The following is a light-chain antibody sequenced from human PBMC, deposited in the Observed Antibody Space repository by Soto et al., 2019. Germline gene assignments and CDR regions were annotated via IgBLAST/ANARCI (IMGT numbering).Light chain of an antibody. Sequence: DIQMTQSPSSLSASVGDRVTITCRASQSISSYLNWYQQKPGKAPKLLIYAASSLQSGVPSRFSGGGSGTDFTVTISSLQPEDFATYYCQQSYSTPITFGQGTRLEIK. V-gene: IGKV1-39*01. CDR3: QQSYSTPIT. CDR1: QSISSY. CDR2: AAS. J-gene: IGKJ5*01.